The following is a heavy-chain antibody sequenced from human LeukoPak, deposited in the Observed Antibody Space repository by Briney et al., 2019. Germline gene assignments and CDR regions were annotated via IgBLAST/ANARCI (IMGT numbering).Heavy chain of an antibody. J-gene: IGHJ5*02. Sequence: GASVKVSCKASGYTFTSYYMHWVRQAPGQGLEWMGIINPSGGSTSYAQKFQGRVTMTRDMSTSTAYMELRSLRSDDTAVYYCARAYGILWFGESRFEYNWFDPWGQGTLVTVSS. D-gene: IGHD3-10*01. CDR2: INPSGGST. CDR1: GYTFTSYY. V-gene: IGHV1-46*01. CDR3: ARAYGILWFGESRFEYNWFDP.